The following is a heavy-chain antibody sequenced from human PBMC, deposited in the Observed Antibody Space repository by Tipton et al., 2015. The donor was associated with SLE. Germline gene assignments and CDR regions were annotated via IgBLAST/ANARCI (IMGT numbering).Heavy chain of an antibody. D-gene: IGHD3-3*01. J-gene: IGHJ4*02. Sequence: TLSLTCIVSNGSISSGSYYWSWFRQPAGKGLEWIGRVYTTGSTNYNPSLKSRVSISIDTSKNQFSLKMNSITAADTAVYYCARELDFWSGHFDYWGQGTLVTVSS. V-gene: IGHV4-61*02. CDR1: NGSISSGSYY. CDR2: VYTTGST. CDR3: ARELDFWSGHFDY.